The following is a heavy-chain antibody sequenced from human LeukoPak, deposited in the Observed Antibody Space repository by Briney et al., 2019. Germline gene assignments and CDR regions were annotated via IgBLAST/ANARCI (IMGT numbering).Heavy chain of an antibody. CDR1: GYTFTGYY. CDR2: INPNSGNT. J-gene: IGHJ5*02. V-gene: IGHV1-8*03. D-gene: IGHD2-2*02. Sequence: ASVKVSCKASGYTFTGYYIHWVRQAPGQGLEWMGWINPNSGNTGYAQKFQGRVTITRNTSISTAYMELSSLRSEDTAVYYCARWLAQGGVPAAIWNWFDPWGQGTLVTVSS. CDR3: ARWLAQGGVPAAIWNWFDP.